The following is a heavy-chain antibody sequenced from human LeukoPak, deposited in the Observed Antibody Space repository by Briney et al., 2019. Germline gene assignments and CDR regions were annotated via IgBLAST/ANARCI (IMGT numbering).Heavy chain of an antibody. CDR2: ISGSGGST. Sequence: PGGSLRLSCAASGFTFSSYWMSWVRQAPGKGLEWVSAISGSGGSTYYADSVKGRFTISRDNSKNTLYLQMNSLRAEDTAVYYCAKNQVGATNRFDYWGQGTLVTVSS. CDR3: AKNQVGATNRFDY. J-gene: IGHJ4*02. CDR1: GFTFSSYW. V-gene: IGHV3-23*01. D-gene: IGHD1-26*01.